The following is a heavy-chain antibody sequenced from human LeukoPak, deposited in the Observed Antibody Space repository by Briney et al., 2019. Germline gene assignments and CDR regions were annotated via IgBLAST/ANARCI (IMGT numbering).Heavy chain of an antibody. Sequence: SETLSLTCAVYGGSFSGYYWSWIRQPPGKGLEWIGEINHSGSTNYNPSLKSRVTISVDTSKNQFSLKLSSVTAADTAVYYCARNLNNHYYHQENYWGQGTLVTVSS. CDR3: ARNLNNHYYHQENY. J-gene: IGHJ4*02. CDR1: GGSFSGYY. D-gene: IGHD1-14*01. V-gene: IGHV4-34*01. CDR2: INHSGST.